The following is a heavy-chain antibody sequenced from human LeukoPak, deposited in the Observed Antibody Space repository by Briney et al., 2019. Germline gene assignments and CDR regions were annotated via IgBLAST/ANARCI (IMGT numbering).Heavy chain of an antibody. Sequence: PGGSLRLSCAGSGFTFSSYAMSWVRQAPGKGLEWVSTISGSGRAGTYYAASVKGRFTVSRDNYTNTLYLPMISLRAEDTAVYYCVKDRGGSPFYGLDVWGQGTTVTVSS. J-gene: IGHJ6*02. D-gene: IGHD1-26*01. CDR1: GFTFSSYA. CDR3: VKDRGGSPFYGLDV. V-gene: IGHV3-23*01. CDR2: ISGSGRAGT.